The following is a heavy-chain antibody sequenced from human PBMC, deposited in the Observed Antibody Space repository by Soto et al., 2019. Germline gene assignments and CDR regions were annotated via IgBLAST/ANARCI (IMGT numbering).Heavy chain of an antibody. V-gene: IGHV1-18*01. D-gene: IGHD3-22*01. CDR3: ARGWYYYDSSGYYDFDY. Sequence: QVQLVQSGAEVKKPGASVKVSCKASGYTFTSYGISWVRQAPGQGLEWMGWISAYNGNTNYAQKLQGRVTMTTDTSTSTANMEMRGLRSEDTAVYYCARGWYYYDSSGYYDFDYWGQGTLVTVSS. J-gene: IGHJ4*02. CDR1: GYTFTSYG. CDR2: ISAYNGNT.